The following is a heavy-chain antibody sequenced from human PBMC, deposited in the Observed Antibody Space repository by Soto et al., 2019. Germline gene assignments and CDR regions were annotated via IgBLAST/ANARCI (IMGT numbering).Heavy chain of an antibody. V-gene: IGHV3-23*01. J-gene: IGHJ4*02. D-gene: IGHD1-26*01. CDR2: ISPSGDT. Sequence: PGGSLRVSCAASGFTFSSYALSWVRQAPGRGLEWVSSISPSGDTYYADSVKGRFTLSRDNSKNTVYLQMNSLKVEDTALYFCARSGSYSWLPYWGQGTLVTVSS. CDR1: GFTFSSYA. CDR3: ARSGSYSWLPY.